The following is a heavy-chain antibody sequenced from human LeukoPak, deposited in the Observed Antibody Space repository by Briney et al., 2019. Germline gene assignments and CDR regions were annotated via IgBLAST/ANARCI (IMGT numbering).Heavy chain of an antibody. CDR2: IYHSGGT. CDR3: AREAAGQWFDP. D-gene: IGHD6-25*01. V-gene: IGHV4-4*02. Sequence: SGTLSLTCAVSGDSISSGNWWTWVRQPPGKGLEWIGEIYHSGGTNYNPSLKSRVTMSLDKSKNQFSLKLTSVTAADTAVYYCAREAAGQWFDPWGQGTLVTVSS. CDR1: GDSISSGNW. J-gene: IGHJ5*02.